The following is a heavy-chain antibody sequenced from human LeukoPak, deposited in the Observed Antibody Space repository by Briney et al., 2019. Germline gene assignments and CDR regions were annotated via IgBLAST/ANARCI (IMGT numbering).Heavy chain of an antibody. CDR1: GFTFSNFN. J-gene: IGHJ6*03. CDR2: ISSSGTTI. D-gene: IGHD4-17*01. CDR3: ARYDGDYRDYYYMDV. V-gene: IGHV3-48*04. Sequence: PGGSLRLSCAASGFTFSNFNMNWVRQAPGKGLEWVSYISSSGTTIYYADSVKGRFTISRDNAENSLYLQMNSLRAEDTAFYYCARYDGDYRDYYYMDVWGKGTTVTISS.